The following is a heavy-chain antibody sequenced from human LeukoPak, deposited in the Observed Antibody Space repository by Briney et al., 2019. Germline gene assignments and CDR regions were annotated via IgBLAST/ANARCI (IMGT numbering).Heavy chain of an antibody. D-gene: IGHD6-19*01. J-gene: IGHJ4*02. CDR2: THTSGST. CDR1: GGSISSYH. V-gene: IGHV4-4*07. Sequence: SETLSLTCSVSGGSISSYHWSWIRQPAGKGLEWIGRTHTSGSTNYNPSLKSRVTMSVDTSKNQFSLKLISVTAPDTAVYYCARPHRSGWYGGFDYWGQGTLVTVSS. CDR3: ARPHRSGWYGGFDY.